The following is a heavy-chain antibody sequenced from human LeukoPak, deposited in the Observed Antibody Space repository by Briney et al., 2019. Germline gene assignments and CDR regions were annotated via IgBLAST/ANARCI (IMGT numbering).Heavy chain of an antibody. CDR1: GFTSSSNW. J-gene: IGHJ3*02. CDR2: IKQDGSEK. D-gene: IGHD3-10*01. Sequence: PGGSLRLSCAAAGFTSSSNWMSWVRQAPGKGLQWVANIKQDGSEKYYVDSVKGRFTISRDNAKKSLYLQMNSLRGEDTAVYYCARGLGINGLALDMWGQGTMVTVSS. V-gene: IGHV3-7*05. CDR3: ARGLGINGLALDM.